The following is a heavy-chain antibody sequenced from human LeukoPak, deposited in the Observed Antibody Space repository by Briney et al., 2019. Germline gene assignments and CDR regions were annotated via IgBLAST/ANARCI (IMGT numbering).Heavy chain of an antibody. J-gene: IGHJ4*02. D-gene: IGHD2-2*01. Sequence: GRSLRLSCAASGFTFNRFGVHWVRQAPGKGLEWVSGISGSGASTYYVDSVKGRFTISRDNSKNTLYLQMNSLRAEDTAAYYCAKSTYWSNPYYFDYWGQGTLVTVSS. CDR1: GFTFNRFG. V-gene: IGHV3-23*01. CDR2: ISGSGAST. CDR3: AKSTYWSNPYYFDY.